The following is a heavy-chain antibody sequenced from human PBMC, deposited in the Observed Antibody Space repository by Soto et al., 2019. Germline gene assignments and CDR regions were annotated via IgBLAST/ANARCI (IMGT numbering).Heavy chain of an antibody. J-gene: IGHJ4*02. CDR1: GGSISSGGYY. CDR3: ARDAGYCSSTSCYIDY. CDR2: IYYSGST. Sequence: SETLSLTCTVSGGSISSGGYYWSWIRQHPXKGLEWIGYIYYSGSTYYNPSLKSRVTISVDTSKNQFSLKLSSVTAADTAVYYCARDAGYCSSTSCYIDYWGQGTLVTVSS. D-gene: IGHD2-2*02. V-gene: IGHV4-31*03.